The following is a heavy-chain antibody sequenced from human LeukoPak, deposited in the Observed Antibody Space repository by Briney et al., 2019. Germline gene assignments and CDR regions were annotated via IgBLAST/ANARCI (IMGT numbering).Heavy chain of an antibody. CDR3: ARRTPWGGSRY. J-gene: IGHJ4*02. CDR1: GGSFSGYY. D-gene: IGHD5-12*01. V-gene: IGHV4-34*01. Sequence: SETLSLTCAVYGGSFSGYYWSWIRQPPGKGLEWIGEINHSGSTNYNPSLKSRVTISVDTSKNQFSLKLSSVTAADTAVYYCARRTPWGGSRYWGQGTLVTVSS. CDR2: INHSGST.